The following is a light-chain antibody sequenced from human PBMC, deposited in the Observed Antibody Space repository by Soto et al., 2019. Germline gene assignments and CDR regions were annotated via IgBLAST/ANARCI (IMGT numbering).Light chain of an antibody. CDR2: AAS. V-gene: IGKV1-27*01. CDR3: QKYNSALHT. Sequence: DIQMTQSPSSLSASVGDRVTITCRASQGISNYLAWYQQKPGKVPKLLIYAASTLQSGVPSRFSGSGSGTDLTLTISSLQPEDVASYYCQKYNSALHTFGQGTKLEIK. J-gene: IGKJ2*01. CDR1: QGISNY.